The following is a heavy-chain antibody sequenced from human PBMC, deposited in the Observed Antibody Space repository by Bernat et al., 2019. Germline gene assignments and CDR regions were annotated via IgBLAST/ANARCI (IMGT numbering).Heavy chain of an antibody. V-gene: IGHV1-69*06. D-gene: IGHD1-26*01. CDR2: IIPIFGTA. Sequence: QVQLVQSGAEVKKPGSSVKVSCKASGGTFSSYAISWVRQAPGQGLEWMGGIIPIFGTANYAQKFQGRVTIIADKSTSTAYMELSSLRSEDTAVYYCASWGMDSGSYVDAFDIWGQGTMVTVSS. CDR3: ASWGMDSGSYVDAFDI. CDR1: GGTFSSYA. J-gene: IGHJ3*02.